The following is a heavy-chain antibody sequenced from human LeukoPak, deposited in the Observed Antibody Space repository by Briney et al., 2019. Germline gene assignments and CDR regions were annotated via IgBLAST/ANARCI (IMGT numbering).Heavy chain of an antibody. V-gene: IGHV4-39*01. J-gene: IGHJ4*02. CDR2: IYYSGST. Sequence: KPSETLSLTCAVSGGSISSTNYYWGWIRQPPGKGLEWIGSIYYSGSTYYNPSLKSRVTISVDTSKNQFSLKLSPVTAADTAVYYCARLHDGYRYGADYWGQGTLVTAS. D-gene: IGHD5-18*01. CDR3: ARLHDGYRYGADY. CDR1: GGSISSTNYY.